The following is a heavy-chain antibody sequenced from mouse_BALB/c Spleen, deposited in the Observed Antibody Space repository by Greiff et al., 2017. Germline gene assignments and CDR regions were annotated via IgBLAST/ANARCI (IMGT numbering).Heavy chain of an antibody. J-gene: IGHJ4*01. CDR2: ISSGSSTI. Sequence: EVKLVESGGGLVQPGGSRKLSCAASGFTFSSFGMHWVRQAPEKGLEWVAYISSGSSTIYYADTVKGRFTISRDNPKNTLFLQMTSLRSEDTAMYYCARSRSYAMDYWGQGTSVTVSS. CDR3: ARSRSYAMDY. CDR1: GFTFSSFG. V-gene: IGHV5-17*02.